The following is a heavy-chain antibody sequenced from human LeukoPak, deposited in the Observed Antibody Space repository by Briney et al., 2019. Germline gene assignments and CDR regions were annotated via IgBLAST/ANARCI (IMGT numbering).Heavy chain of an antibody. CDR2: ISGSGGST. CDR3: AKDLKYWGGDCYLEYFQH. Sequence: GGSLRLSCAASGFTFSSYAMSWVRQAPGKGREWVSAISGSGGSTYYADSVKGRFPISRDNSKNTLYLQMNSLRAEGTAVYYCAKDLKYWGGDCYLEYFQHWGQGTLVTVSS. V-gene: IGHV3-23*01. J-gene: IGHJ1*01. CDR1: GFTFSSYA. D-gene: IGHD2-21*01.